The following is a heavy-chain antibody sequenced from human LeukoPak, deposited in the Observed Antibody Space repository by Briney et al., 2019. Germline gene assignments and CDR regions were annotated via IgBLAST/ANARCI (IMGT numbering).Heavy chain of an antibody. J-gene: IGHJ6*02. CDR3: ARRRVPYGDYYYYYGMDV. D-gene: IGHD4-17*01. Sequence: SQTLSLTCAVSGGSISSGGYSWSWIRQPPGKGLEWIGYIYHSGSTYYNPSLKSRVTISVDRSKNQFSLKLSSVTAADTAVYYCARRRVPYGDYYYYYGMDVWGQGTTVTVSS. V-gene: IGHV4-30-2*01. CDR1: GGSISSGGYS. CDR2: IYHSGST.